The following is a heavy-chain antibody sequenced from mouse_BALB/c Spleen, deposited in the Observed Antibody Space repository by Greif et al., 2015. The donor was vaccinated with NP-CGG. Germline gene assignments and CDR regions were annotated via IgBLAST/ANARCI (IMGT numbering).Heavy chain of an antibody. V-gene: IGHV1-14*01. D-gene: IGHD1-1*01. Sequence: VQLKQSGPELVKPGASVKMSCKASGYTFTSYVMHWVKQKPGQGLEWIGYINPYNDGTKYNEKFNGKATLTSDKSSSSAYLELSSLTSKGSAVYYGASLYYYGMSDYCGQRTTLTVSS. CDR1: GYTFTSYV. J-gene: IGHJ2*01. CDR2: INPYNDGT. CDR3: ASLYYYGMSDY.